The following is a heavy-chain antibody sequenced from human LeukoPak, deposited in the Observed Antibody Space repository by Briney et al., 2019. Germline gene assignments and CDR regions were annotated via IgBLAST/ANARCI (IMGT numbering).Heavy chain of an antibody. D-gene: IGHD1-26*01. CDR2: ISWNSGSI. CDR1: GFTFDDYA. Sequence: GGSLRLSCAASGFTFDDYAMHWVRHAPGKGLEWVSGISWNSGSIVYADSVKGRFTISRDNAKNSLYLQMNSLRAEDTALYYCAKDSGSSGSGWFDPWGQGTLVTVSS. J-gene: IGHJ5*02. V-gene: IGHV3-9*01. CDR3: AKDSGSSGSGWFDP.